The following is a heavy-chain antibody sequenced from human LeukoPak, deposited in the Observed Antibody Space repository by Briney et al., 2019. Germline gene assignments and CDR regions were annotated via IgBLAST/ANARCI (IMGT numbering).Heavy chain of an antibody. Sequence: PSETLSLTCAVYGGSFSGYYWSWIRQPPGKGLEWIGEINHSGSTNYNPSLKSRVTISVDTSKNQFSLKLSSVTAADTAVYYCASDYGDLYAFDIWGQGTMVTVSS. J-gene: IGHJ3*02. CDR1: GGSFSGYY. V-gene: IGHV4-34*01. D-gene: IGHD4-17*01. CDR3: ASDYGDLYAFDI. CDR2: INHSGST.